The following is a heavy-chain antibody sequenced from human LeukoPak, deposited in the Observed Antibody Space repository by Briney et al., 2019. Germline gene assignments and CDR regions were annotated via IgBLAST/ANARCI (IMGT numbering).Heavy chain of an antibody. Sequence: PGGSLRLSCAASGFAFSSYAMSWVRQAPGKGLEWVSAISGSGGSTYYADSVKGRFTISRDNSKNTLYLQMNSLRAEDTAVYYCAKATPGSSSSPRSYWGQGTLVTVSS. V-gene: IGHV3-23*01. CDR3: AKATPGSSSSPRSY. CDR2: ISGSGGST. J-gene: IGHJ4*02. D-gene: IGHD6-6*01. CDR1: GFAFSSYA.